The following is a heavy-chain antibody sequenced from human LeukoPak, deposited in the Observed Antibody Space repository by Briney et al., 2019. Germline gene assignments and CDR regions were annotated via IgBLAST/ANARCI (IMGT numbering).Heavy chain of an antibody. Sequence: GGSLRLSCTASGFIFGDYTMSWFRQAPGKGLEWVSGISGSGGSTYYADSVKGRFTISRDNSKNTLYLQMSSLRVEDTAIYYCAKDRSGYDYYGQFYFDYWGQGTLVTVSS. J-gene: IGHJ4*02. V-gene: IGHV3-23*01. CDR1: GFIFGDYT. CDR2: ISGSGGST. D-gene: IGHD5-12*01. CDR3: AKDRSGYDYYGQFYFDY.